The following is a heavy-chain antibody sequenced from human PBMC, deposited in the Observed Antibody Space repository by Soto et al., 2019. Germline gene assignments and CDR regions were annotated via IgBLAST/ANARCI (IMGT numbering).Heavy chain of an antibody. Sequence: SETLSLTCAVSGGSVSGYYWSWIRQPPGKGLEWIGYVYDRGSTNYSPSLKSRVSISEDTSKHQFSLTLSSVTAADTAVYYCGGGLYCRSFYCFPWGQGTLVTVSS. D-gene: IGHD2-2*01. J-gene: IGHJ5*02. CDR3: GGGLYCRSFYCFP. CDR1: GGSVSGYY. CDR2: VYDRGST. V-gene: IGHV4-59*02.